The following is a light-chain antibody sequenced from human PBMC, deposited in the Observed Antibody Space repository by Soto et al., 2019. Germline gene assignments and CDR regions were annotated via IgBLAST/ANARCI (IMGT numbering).Light chain of an antibody. CDR2: GAS. CDR1: QSVSSSY. CDR3: QQYNNWWT. V-gene: IGKV3-15*01. J-gene: IGKJ1*01. Sequence: PGERVTLSRRASQSVSSSYLTWYQQKPGQAPRLLIYGASTRATGIPARFSGSGSGTEFTLTISSLQSEDFAVYYCQQYNNWWTFGQGTKVDNK.